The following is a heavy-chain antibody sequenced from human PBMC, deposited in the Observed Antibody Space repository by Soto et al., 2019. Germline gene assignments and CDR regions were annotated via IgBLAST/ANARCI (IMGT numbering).Heavy chain of an antibody. V-gene: IGHV3-23*01. J-gene: IGHJ3*02. CDR2: ISGSGGTT. CDR1: GFTFRSYA. Sequence: GGSLRLSCSASGFTFRSYAMSWVRQAPGKGLEWVSDISGSGGTTYYADSVKGRFTISRDNSKNTLNLQMNSLRAEDTAVYYCAKLRGGSSYDAFDICGQGTLVTVTS. D-gene: IGHD1-26*01. CDR3: AKLRGGSSYDAFDI.